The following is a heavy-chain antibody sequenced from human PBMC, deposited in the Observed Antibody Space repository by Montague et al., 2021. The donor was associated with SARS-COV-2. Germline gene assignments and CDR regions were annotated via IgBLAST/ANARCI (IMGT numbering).Heavy chain of an antibody. D-gene: IGHD4-23*01. CDR2: IYDGGAV. V-gene: IGHV4-59*01. J-gene: IGHJ3*02. Sequence: SETLSLTCTVSGGSITGYYWSWLRRSPGKGLEWIAYIYDGGAVNYNPSLGSRVTISTDTSKNQLSLKVNSVTAADTAVYYCVRDHPNGGPSGAYDIWGQGTVVTVSS. CDR3: VRDHPNGGPSGAYDI. CDR1: GGSITGYY.